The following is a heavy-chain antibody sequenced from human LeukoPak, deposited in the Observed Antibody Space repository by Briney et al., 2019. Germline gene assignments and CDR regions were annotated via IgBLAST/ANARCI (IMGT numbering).Heavy chain of an antibody. Sequence: GGSLRLSCAASGFTFSNAWMSWVRQAPGKGLEWVGRIKSKTDGGTTDYAAPVKGRFTISRDDSKNTLYLQMNSLRAEDTAVYYCARDPCGGDCLYYYYYMDVWGKGTTVTVSS. CDR3: ARDPCGGDCLYYYYYMDV. V-gene: IGHV3-15*01. CDR2: IKSKTDGGTT. D-gene: IGHD2-21*01. J-gene: IGHJ6*03. CDR1: GFTFSNAW.